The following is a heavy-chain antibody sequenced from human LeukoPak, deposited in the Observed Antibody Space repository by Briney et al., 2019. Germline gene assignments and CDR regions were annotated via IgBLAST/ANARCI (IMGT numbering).Heavy chain of an antibody. J-gene: IGHJ4*02. Sequence: PGGSLRLSCAASGFSFSIYGMTWVRQAPGKGLEWVCSITAKTGSAYYADSVKGRFIVSRDNSKSTLILQMNSLRVEDTATYYCAKDGGLLLTADYIWGPDYWGQGTLVTVPS. D-gene: IGHD3-16*01. V-gene: IGHV3-23*01. CDR3: AKDGGLLLTADYIWGPDY. CDR1: GFSFSIYG. CDR2: ITAKTGSA.